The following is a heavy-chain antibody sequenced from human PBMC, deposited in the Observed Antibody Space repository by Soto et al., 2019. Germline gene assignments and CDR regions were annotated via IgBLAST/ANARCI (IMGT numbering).Heavy chain of an antibody. J-gene: IGHJ4*02. Sequence: EMQLVESGGGLVQPGGSLRLSCAASGFTFSSYEMHWVRQAPGKGLEWISYISSTGSGTLYEDSVRGRFTISSDNTKNSVSLQMSSLRAEDTAVYYCVRDLHEPLATDALRVANWGQGTQVTVSS. CDR3: VRDLHEPLATDALRVAN. V-gene: IGHV3-48*03. CDR1: GFTFSSYE. CDR2: ISSTGSGT. D-gene: IGHD2-8*02.